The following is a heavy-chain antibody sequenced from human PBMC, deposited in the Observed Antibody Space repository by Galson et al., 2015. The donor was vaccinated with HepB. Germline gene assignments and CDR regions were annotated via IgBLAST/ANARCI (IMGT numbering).Heavy chain of an antibody. CDR3: ARVVPWRLRLGELSLGGWFDP. V-gene: IGHV1-18*01. D-gene: IGHD3-16*02. J-gene: IGHJ5*02. Sequence: SVKVSCKASGYTFTSYGISWVRQAPGQGHEWMGWISAYNGNTNYAQKLQGRVTMTTDTSTSTAYMELRSLRSDDTAVYYCARVVPWRLRLGELSLGGWFDPWGQGTLVTVSS. CDR1: GYTFTSYG. CDR2: ISAYNGNT.